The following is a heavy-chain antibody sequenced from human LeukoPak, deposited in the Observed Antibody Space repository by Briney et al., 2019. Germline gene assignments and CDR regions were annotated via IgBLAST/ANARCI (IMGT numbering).Heavy chain of an antibody. CDR2: ITSSSSSI. J-gene: IGHJ5*02. CDR1: GFTFSTYN. V-gene: IGHV3-21*04. CDR3: AKDREYQLLPGNWFDP. D-gene: IGHD2-2*01. Sequence: PGGSLRLSCAASGFTFSTYNMNWVRQAPGKGLEWVSSITSSSSSIYYADSVKGRFTISRDNAKNSLYLQMNGLRAEDTAVYYCAKDREYQLLPGNWFDPWGQGTLVTVSS.